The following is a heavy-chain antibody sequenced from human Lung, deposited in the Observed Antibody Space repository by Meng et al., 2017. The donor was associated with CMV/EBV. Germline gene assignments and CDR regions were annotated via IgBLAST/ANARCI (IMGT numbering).Heavy chain of an antibody. J-gene: IGHJ4*02. CDR1: GGSISSSNW. D-gene: IGHD6-19*01. V-gene: IGHV4-4*02. CDR3: ASFPPPGKQWLVTDY. CDR2: IYHSGST. Sequence: QVQVQESGTGLGKRSGTPSLNCAVSGGSISSSNWWSWVRQPPGKGLGWIGEIYHSGSTNYNTSLKSRVTISVNKSKNQFSLKLSSVAASDTAVYYCASFPPPGKQWLVTDYWGQGTLVTVSS.